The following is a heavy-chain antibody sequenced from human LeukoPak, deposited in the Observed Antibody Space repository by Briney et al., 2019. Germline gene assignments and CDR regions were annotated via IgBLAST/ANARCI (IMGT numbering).Heavy chain of an antibody. CDR2: ISGNGGIT. Sequence: GGSLRLSCAASGFTFSSYAMHWVRQAPGKGLEYVSVISGNGGITYYANSMKDRFTISRDNSENTLYLQMGSLRAADMAVYYCARSVAVADSFDVWGQGTMVTVSS. J-gene: IGHJ3*01. CDR1: GFTFSSYA. V-gene: IGHV3-64*01. CDR3: ARSVAVADSFDV. D-gene: IGHD6-19*01.